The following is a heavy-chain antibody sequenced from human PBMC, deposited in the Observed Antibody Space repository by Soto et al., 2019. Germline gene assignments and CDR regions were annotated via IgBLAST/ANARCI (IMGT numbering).Heavy chain of an antibody. J-gene: IGHJ6*03. CDR1: GGSISGHY. CDR3: ARGPYYDLIWNYYYMDV. V-gene: IGHV4-59*08. Sequence: QVQLQESGPGLVKPSETLSLSCSVSGGSISGHYWSWVRQTPGKGLEWIGYMYYSGSTNYNPSLKRRVTISVDTSKNHFSLRLTYVTAADTAVYYCARGPYYDLIWNYYYMDVWGKGTTVTVSS. D-gene: IGHD3-16*01. CDR2: MYYSGST.